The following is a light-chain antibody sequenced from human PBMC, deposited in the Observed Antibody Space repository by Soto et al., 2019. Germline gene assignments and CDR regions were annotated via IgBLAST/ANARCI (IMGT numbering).Light chain of an antibody. CDR3: SSYTGSNTWM. V-gene: IGLV2-14*01. J-gene: IGLJ3*02. CDR1: SSDIGGYKY. Sequence: QSALTRPASVSGSPGQSITISCSGTSSDIGGYKYVSWYQQHPGKVPKLMIYEVNNRPSGVSDRFSGSKSGNTASLTISGLQAEDEADYYCSSYTGSNTWMFGRGTKLTVL. CDR2: EVN.